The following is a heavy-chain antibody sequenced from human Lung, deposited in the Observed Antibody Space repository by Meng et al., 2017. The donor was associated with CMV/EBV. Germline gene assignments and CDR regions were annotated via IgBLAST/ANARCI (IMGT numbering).Heavy chain of an antibody. CDR2: IRYDGGNK. J-gene: IGHJ4*02. D-gene: IGHD6-19*01. CDR1: GFGFSGFA. Sequence: GESLKISCVASGFGFSGFAMQWVRQTPGKGLEWVALIRYDGGNKYYADSVKGRFTISRDNSKHTLSLQMNSLRPEDTAVYLCAKTGSGWCTDYWGQGTLVTVSS. V-gene: IGHV3-30*02. CDR3: AKTGSGWCTDY.